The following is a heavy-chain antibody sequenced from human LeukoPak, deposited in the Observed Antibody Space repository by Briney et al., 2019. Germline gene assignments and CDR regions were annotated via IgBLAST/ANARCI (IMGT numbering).Heavy chain of an antibody. V-gene: IGHV3-7*01. CDR2: IKQDGSEK. D-gene: IGHD3-9*01. CDR1: GFTFSSCW. CDR3: ARDYYYDILTGYWKVFDY. Sequence: PGGSLRLSCAASGFTFSSCWMSWVRQAPGKGLEWVANIKQDGSEKYYVDSVKGRFTISRDNAKNSLYLQMNSLRAEDTAVYYCARDYYYDILTGYWKVFDYWGQGTLVTVSS. J-gene: IGHJ4*02.